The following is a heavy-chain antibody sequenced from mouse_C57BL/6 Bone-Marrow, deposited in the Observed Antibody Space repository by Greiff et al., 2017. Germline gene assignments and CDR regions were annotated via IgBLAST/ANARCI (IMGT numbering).Heavy chain of an antibody. V-gene: IGHV1-18*01. Sequence: EVQLQESGPELVKPGASVKIPCKASGYTFTDYNMDWVKQSHGTSLEWIGDINPNNGGTIYNQKFKGKATLTVDKSSSTAYMELRSLTSEDAAVYYCARTDYYGSSYYFDYWGQGTTLTVSS. CDR1: GYTFTDYN. CDR3: ARTDYYGSSYYFDY. D-gene: IGHD1-1*01. J-gene: IGHJ2*01. CDR2: INPNNGGT.